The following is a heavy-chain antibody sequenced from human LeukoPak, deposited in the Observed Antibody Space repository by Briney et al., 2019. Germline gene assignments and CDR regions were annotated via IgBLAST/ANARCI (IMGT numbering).Heavy chain of an antibody. CDR3: APENPMTEDY. V-gene: IGHV3-48*04. Sequence: PGESLRLSCAASGFTFSSYSMNWVRQAPGKGLEWVSSISSSSSTIYYADSVKGRFTISRDNAKNSLYLQMNSLRAEDTAVYYCAPENPMTEDYWGQGTLVTVSS. CDR2: ISSSSSTI. J-gene: IGHJ4*02. CDR1: GFTFSSYS.